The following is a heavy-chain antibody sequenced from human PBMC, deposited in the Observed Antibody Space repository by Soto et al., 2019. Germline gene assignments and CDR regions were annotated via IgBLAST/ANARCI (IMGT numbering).Heavy chain of an antibody. CDR3: ARDGVGAIFDY. CDR1: GYTFTGYN. CDR2: INPNSGGT. Sequence: GASVKVSCKTSGYTFTGYNMHWVRQAPGQGLEWMGWINPNSGGTNYAQKFQGWVTMTRDTSISTAYMELSRLRSDDTAVYYCARDGVGAIFDYWGQGTLVTVSS. J-gene: IGHJ4*02. D-gene: IGHD1-26*01. V-gene: IGHV1-2*04.